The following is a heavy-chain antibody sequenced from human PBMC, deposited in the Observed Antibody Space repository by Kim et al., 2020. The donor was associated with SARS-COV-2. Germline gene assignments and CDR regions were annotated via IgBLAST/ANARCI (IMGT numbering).Heavy chain of an antibody. V-gene: IGHV4-4*09. Sequence: TNSSPSLKGRVTISVDASRTQFSLSLSSVTAADTGVYFCARGGYSRGTFDYWGQGSLVTVSS. J-gene: IGHJ4*02. CDR2: T. CDR3: ARGGYSRGTFDY. D-gene: IGHD5-18*01.